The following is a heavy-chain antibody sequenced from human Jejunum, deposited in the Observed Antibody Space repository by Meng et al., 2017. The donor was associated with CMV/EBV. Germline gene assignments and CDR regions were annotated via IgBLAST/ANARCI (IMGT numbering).Heavy chain of an antibody. CDR3: ARSRSSSQYIDS. CDR2: IYHSGAA. Sequence: VSGYSINNGYYWGWLRQPPGKGLEWIGYIYHSGAAYYNPSLKSRVTISVDTSRNQFALKVPSVTSADTAVYYCARSRSSSQYIDSWGQGTLVTVSS. D-gene: IGHD6-13*01. V-gene: IGHV4-38-2*01. J-gene: IGHJ4*02. CDR1: GYSINNGYY.